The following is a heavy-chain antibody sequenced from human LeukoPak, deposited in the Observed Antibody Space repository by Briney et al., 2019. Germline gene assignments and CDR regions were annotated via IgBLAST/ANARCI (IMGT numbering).Heavy chain of an antibody. CDR2: MSYDGGNK. D-gene: IGHD4-17*01. Sequence: GGSLRLSCAASGFTFSSYAMHWVRQAPGKGLEWMAAMSYDGGNKYYADSVKGRFTISRDNSKNTLYLEMNSLRADDTAVYYCAKYYGLRGMDVWGQGTTVTVSS. CDR3: AKYYGLRGMDV. V-gene: IGHV3-30*01. CDR1: GFTFSSYA. J-gene: IGHJ6*02.